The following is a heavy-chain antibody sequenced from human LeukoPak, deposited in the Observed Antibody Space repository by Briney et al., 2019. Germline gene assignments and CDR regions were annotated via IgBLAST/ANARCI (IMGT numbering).Heavy chain of an antibody. D-gene: IGHD6-19*01. J-gene: IGHJ4*02. CDR1: GFTFSDYY. CDR2: ISSSGSSI. V-gene: IGHV3-11*01. Sequence: TAGGSLRLSCAASGFTFSDYYMSWISQAPGKGLEWVSYISSSGSSIYYADSVKGRFTISRDNAKNSLYLQMNSLRAEDTAVYYCARAYNSGLYYFDYWGQGTLVTVSS. CDR3: ARAYNSGLYYFDY.